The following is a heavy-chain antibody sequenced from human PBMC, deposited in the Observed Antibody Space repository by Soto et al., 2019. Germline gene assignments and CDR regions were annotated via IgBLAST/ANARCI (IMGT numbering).Heavy chain of an antibody. Sequence: QVQLVQSGAEVKKPGSSVKVSCKASGGTFSSYAISWVRQAPGQGLEWMGGIIPIFGTANYAQKFQGRVTITPDESTRTAYMELSSLRSEDTAVYYCARRIDYYDSSGYYRLYFDLWGRGTLVTVSS. CDR3: ARRIDYYDSSGYYRLYFDL. D-gene: IGHD3-22*01. V-gene: IGHV1-69*01. CDR1: GGTFSSYA. CDR2: IIPIFGTA. J-gene: IGHJ2*01.